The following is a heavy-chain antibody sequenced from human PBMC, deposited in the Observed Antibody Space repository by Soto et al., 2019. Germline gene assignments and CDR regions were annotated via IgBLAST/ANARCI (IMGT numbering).Heavy chain of an antibody. CDR1: GFTVSNNY. Sequence: EVQLVESGGGLIQPGGSLRLSCAVSGFTVSNNYMSWVRQAPGKGLEGVSVIYSGGYTAYGDSVKGRFTISRDNSKNTLFLQINRLGADAPALYYGGPRPGGGGYWGQGTLVTVSS. V-gene: IGHV3-53*01. CDR2: IYSGGYT. J-gene: IGHJ4*02. CDR3: GPRPGGGGY. D-gene: IGHD3-16*01.